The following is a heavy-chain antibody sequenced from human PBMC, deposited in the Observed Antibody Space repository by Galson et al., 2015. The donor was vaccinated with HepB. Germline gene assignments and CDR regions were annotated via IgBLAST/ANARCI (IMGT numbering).Heavy chain of an antibody. J-gene: IGHJ1*01. V-gene: IGHV3-30*18. CDR2: ISYDGSNK. CDR3: AKDRQPLWFGEFGYFQH. Sequence: SLRLSCAASGFTFSSYGMHWVRQAPGKGLEWVAVISYDGSNKYYADSVKGRFTISRDNSKNTLYLQMNSLRAEDTAVYYYAKDRQPLWFGEFGYFQHWGQGTLVTVSS. CDR1: GFTFSSYG. D-gene: IGHD3-10*01.